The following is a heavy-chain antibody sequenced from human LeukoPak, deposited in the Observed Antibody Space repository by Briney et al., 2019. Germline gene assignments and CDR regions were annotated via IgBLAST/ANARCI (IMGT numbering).Heavy chain of an antibody. Sequence: GGSLRLSCAASGFTFSSYSMNWVRQAPGKGLEWVSSISSSSSYIYYADSVKGRFTTSRDNAKNSLYLQMNSLRAEDTAVYYCARVHFDAFDIWGQGTMVTVSS. CDR2: ISSSSSYI. J-gene: IGHJ3*02. V-gene: IGHV3-21*01. CDR3: ARVHFDAFDI. CDR1: GFTFSSYS.